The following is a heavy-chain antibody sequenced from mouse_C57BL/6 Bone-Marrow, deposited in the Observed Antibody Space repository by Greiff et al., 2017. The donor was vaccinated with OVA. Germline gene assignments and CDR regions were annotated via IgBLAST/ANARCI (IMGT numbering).Heavy chain of an antibody. CDR2: ISSGSSTI. V-gene: IGHV5-17*01. J-gene: IGHJ3*01. CDR3: ARGPYYGRFAY. CDR1: GFTFSDYG. Sequence: EVKLVESGGGLVKPGGSLKLSCAASGFTFSDYGMHWVRQAPEKGLEWVAYISSGSSTIYYADTVKGRFTISRDNAKNTLFLQMTSLRSEDTAMYYCARGPYYGRFAYWGQGTLVTVSA. D-gene: IGHD1-2*01.